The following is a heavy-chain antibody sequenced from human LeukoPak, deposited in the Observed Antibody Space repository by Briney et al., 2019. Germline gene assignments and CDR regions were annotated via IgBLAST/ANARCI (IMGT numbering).Heavy chain of an antibody. V-gene: IGHV3-23*01. Sequence: GGSLRLSCAASGFTFNTYAMTWVRQAPGKGLEWVSAISGSGGRTYYADSVKGRFTISRDNSKNTLYLQMNSLRAEDTAVYNCAKGDFYGSGRDYYYYMDVWGKGTTVTISS. CDR3: AKGDFYGSGRDYYYYMDV. CDR1: GFTFNTYA. D-gene: IGHD3-10*01. CDR2: ISGSGGRT. J-gene: IGHJ6*03.